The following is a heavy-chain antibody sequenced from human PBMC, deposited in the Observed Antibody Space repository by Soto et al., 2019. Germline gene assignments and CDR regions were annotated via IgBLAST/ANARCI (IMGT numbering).Heavy chain of an antibody. D-gene: IGHD2-2*01. Sequence: QVQLQESGPGLVNASGTLSLTCGVSGGSISTNNWWSWVRQPPGQGLEWIAEVYHSGSTNYNPSPKSRLTISVDKSKNQFSLRLTSVTAADSAVYYCARAKLCNTLSCPHSFDTWGQGTLVTVSS. V-gene: IGHV4-4*02. J-gene: IGHJ4*02. CDR3: ARAKLCNTLSCPHSFDT. CDR1: GGSISTNNW. CDR2: VYHSGST.